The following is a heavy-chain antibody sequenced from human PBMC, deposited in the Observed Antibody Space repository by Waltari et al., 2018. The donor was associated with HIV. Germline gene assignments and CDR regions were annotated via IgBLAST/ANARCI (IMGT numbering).Heavy chain of an antibody. CDR3: TRTSTGSDYYYEVDV. CDR2: LYTSGNT. CDR1: GGSINSGSYY. J-gene: IGHJ6*02. V-gene: IGHV4-61*02. Sequence: QVQLQESGPGLVKPSQPLSLTCTVSGGSINSGSYYWNWIRQPAGKGLEWIGRLYTSGNTNYNPSLKSRVTITVDTSKNQFSLRLSSVTASDTGIYYCTRTSTGSDYYYEVDVWGQGTTVTVS. D-gene: IGHD3-22*01.